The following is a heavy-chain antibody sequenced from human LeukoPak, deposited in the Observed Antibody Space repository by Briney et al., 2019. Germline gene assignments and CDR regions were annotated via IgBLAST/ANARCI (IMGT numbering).Heavy chain of an antibody. D-gene: IGHD2-15*01. Sequence: GGSLRLSCAASGFTISTYYMSWVRQAPGKGLEWVSAVYSGGSTNYADSVKGRFTISRDNSKNTLYLQMNSLRAEDTAVYYCARYCSGGSCYSGFDYWGQGTLVTVSS. CDR1: GFTISTYY. V-gene: IGHV3-53*01. CDR2: VYSGGST. CDR3: ARYCSGGSCYSGFDY. J-gene: IGHJ4*02.